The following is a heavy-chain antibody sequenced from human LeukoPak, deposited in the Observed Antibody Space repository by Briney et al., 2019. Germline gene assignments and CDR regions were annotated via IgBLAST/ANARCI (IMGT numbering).Heavy chain of an antibody. V-gene: IGHV3-74*01. CDR2: INSDGSST. D-gene: IGHD1-7*01. J-gene: IGHJ3*02. CDR3: AKAPYNWNYGAFDI. Sequence: GGSLRLSCAASGFTFSSYWMHWVRQAPGKGLVWVSRINSDGSSTSYADSVKGRFTISRDNAKNTLYLQMNSLRAEDTAVYYCAKAPYNWNYGAFDIWGQGTMVTVSS. CDR1: GFTFSSYW.